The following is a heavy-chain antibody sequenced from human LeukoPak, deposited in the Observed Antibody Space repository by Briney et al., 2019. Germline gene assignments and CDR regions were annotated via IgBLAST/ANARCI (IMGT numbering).Heavy chain of an antibody. CDR3: ASYMVRGALNWFDP. CDR2: IYYSGST. D-gene: IGHD3-10*01. J-gene: IGHJ5*02. CDR1: GGSISSYY. Sequence: SETLSLTCTVSGGSISSYYWSWLRQPPGKGLEWIGYIYYSGSTNYNPSLKSRVTISVDTSKNQFSLKLSSVTAADTAVYYCASYMVRGALNWFDPWGQGTLVTVSS. V-gene: IGHV4-59*01.